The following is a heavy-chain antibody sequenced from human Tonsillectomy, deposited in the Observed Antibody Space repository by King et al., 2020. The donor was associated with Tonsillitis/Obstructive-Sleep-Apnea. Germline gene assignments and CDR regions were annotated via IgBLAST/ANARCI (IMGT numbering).Heavy chain of an antibody. CDR3: ARQGHSSAYYSDY. Sequence: QLQESGPGLVKPSENLSLTCTVSGGSISSSSYYWGWIRQPPGKGLEWIGSIYYSGSTYYNPSLKSRVTISVDTSKNQFSLKLSSVTAADTAVYYCARQGHSSAYYSDYWGQGTLITVSS. CDR1: GGSISSSSYY. CDR2: IYYSGST. J-gene: IGHJ4*02. D-gene: IGHD3-22*01. V-gene: IGHV4-39*01.